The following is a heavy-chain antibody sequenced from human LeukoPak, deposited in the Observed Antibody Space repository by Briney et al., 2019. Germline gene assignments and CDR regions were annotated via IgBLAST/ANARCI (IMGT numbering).Heavy chain of an antibody. V-gene: IGHV1-2*06. D-gene: IGHD4-17*01. CDR2: INPNSGAT. CDR3: VKAPTMTSESC. CDR1: GYGLRDFY. Sequence: ASVKVSCKASGYGLRDFYLYWVRQAPGQGPECVRRINPNSGATDFAQKFQDRVFLTRDTSINTAYMALSRLTFDDTAIYYCVKAPTMTSESCWGQGTLVTVSS. J-gene: IGHJ1*01.